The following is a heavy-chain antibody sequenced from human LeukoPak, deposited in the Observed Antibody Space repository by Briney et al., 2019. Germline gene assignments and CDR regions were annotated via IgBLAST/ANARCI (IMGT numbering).Heavy chain of an antibody. D-gene: IGHD4-17*01. CDR3: ARDSTVSDFDY. V-gene: IGHV3-53*01. CDR2: IYSGGST. J-gene: IGHJ4*02. Sequence: GGSLRLSCAASGFTVSSNHMSWVRQAPGKGLEWVSVIYSGGSTYYADSVKGRFTISRDNSKNTLYLQMNSLRAEDTAVYYCARDSTVSDFDYWGQGTLVTVSS. CDR1: GFTVSSNH.